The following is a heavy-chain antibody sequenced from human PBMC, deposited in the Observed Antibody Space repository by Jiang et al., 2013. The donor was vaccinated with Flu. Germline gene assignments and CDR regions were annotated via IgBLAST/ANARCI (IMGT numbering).Heavy chain of an antibody. CDR1: GDSVSNNGAA. D-gene: IGHD6-19*01. V-gene: IGHV6-1*01. CDR2: TYYRSSWYN. CDR3: ARGGAVAGTDS. Sequence: QTLSLTCAISGDSVSNNGAAWSWIRQSPSRGLEWLGRTYYRSSWYNDYAVSVKSRIIIDPDTSKNQFSLLLNSVTPEDTAVYYCARGGAVAGTDSWGQGTLVIVSS. J-gene: IGHJ4*02.